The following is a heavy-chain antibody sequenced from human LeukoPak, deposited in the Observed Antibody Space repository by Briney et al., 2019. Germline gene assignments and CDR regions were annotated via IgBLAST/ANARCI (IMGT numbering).Heavy chain of an antibody. J-gene: IGHJ4*02. CDR1: GGTFGSYA. V-gene: IGHV1-69*05. CDR3: ARGFELTAIPHYFDY. CDR2: IIPILGTA. D-gene: IGHD2-21*02. Sequence: ASVKVSCKASGGTFGSYAISWVRQAPGQGLEWMGGIIPILGTANYAQKFQGRVTITTDESTSTAYMELSSLRSEDTAVYYCARGFELTAIPHYFDYWGQGTLVTVSS.